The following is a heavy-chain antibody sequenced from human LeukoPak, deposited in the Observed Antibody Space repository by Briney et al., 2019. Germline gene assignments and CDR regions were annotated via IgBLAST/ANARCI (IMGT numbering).Heavy chain of an antibody. CDR1: GITFNNAY. V-gene: IGHV3-15*01. CDR3: TTDRIAGGG. CDR2: IITRADGGTA. Sequence: GGSLRLSCAASGITFNNAYMSWVRQAPGKGLEWVGRIITRADGGTAEYAAPVKGRFTISRDDSNNTLYLQMNSLKTEDTAVYYCTTDRIAGGGWGQGTLVTVSS. D-gene: IGHD2-21*01. J-gene: IGHJ4*02.